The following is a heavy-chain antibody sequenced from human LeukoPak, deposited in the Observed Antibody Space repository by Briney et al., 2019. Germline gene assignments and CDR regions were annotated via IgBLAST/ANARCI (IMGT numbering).Heavy chain of an antibody. V-gene: IGHV3-30*18. J-gene: IGHJ4*02. D-gene: IGHD5-18*01. Sequence: PGRSLRLSCAASGFTFSSYGMHWVRQAPGKGLEWVAVIWYGGSNKYYADSVKGRFTISRDNSKNTLYLQMNSLRAEDTAVYYCAKGAGDTAMVGRLDYWGQGTLVTVSS. CDR2: IWYGGSNK. CDR1: GFTFSSYG. CDR3: AKGAGDTAMVGRLDY.